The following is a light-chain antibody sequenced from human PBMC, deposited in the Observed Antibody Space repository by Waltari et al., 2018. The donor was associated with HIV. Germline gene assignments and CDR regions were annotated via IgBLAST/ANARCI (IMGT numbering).Light chain of an antibody. V-gene: IGLV2-8*01. CDR2: EVS. CDR1: SSHVGGYNY. J-gene: IGLJ3*02. CDR3: SSYAGSNNWV. Sequence: QSALTQPPSASGSPGQSVTISCTGPSSHVGGYNYFSWYQQHPGKAPKLMIYEVSKRPSGVPDRFSGSKSGNTASLTVSGLQAEDEADYYCSSYAGSNNWVFGGGTKLTVL.